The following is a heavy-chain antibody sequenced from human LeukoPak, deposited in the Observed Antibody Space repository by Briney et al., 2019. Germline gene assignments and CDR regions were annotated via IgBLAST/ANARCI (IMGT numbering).Heavy chain of an antibody. CDR3: AIDSSSLNDAFDI. CDR1: GGSSSPYY. CDR2: IYYSGST. J-gene: IGHJ3*02. V-gene: IGHV4-59*06. Sequence: SETLSLTSTVSGGSSSPYYWSWIRQTPGKGLEWIGYIYYSGSTYYNPSLKSRVTISVDTSKNQFSLKLSSVTAADTAVYYCAIDSSSLNDAFDIWGQGTMVTVSS. D-gene: IGHD6-13*01.